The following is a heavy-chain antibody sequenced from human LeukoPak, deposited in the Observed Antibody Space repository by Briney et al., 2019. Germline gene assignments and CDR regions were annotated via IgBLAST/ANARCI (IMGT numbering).Heavy chain of an antibody. CDR1: GFTFSNYG. CDR2: IRFDGSNK. D-gene: IGHD3-3*01. CDR3: AKSGLNRFDY. V-gene: IGHV3-30*02. J-gene: IGHJ4*02. Sequence: GGSLRLSCAASGFTFSNYGVHWVRQAPGKGLEWVSFIRFDGSNKYYADSVKGRFTISRDSSKKTLYLQMNSLRAEDTAVYYCAKSGLNRFDYWGQGILVTVSS.